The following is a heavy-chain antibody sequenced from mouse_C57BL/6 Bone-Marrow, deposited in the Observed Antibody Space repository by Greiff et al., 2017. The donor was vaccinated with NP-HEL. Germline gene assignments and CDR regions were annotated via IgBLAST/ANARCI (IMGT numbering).Heavy chain of an antibody. CDR3: ASRKTAQASWFAY. D-gene: IGHD3-2*02. CDR2: IWSGGST. V-gene: IGHV2-2*01. CDR1: GFSLTSYG. Sequence: QVQLQESGPGLVQPSQSLSITCTVSGFSLTSYGVHWVRQSPGKGLEWLGVIWSGGSTDYNAAFISRLSISKDNSKSQVFFKMNSLQADDTAIYYCASRKTAQASWFAYWGQGTLVTVSA. J-gene: IGHJ3*01.